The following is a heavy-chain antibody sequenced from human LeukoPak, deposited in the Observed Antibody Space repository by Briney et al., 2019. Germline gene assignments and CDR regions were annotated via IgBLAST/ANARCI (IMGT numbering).Heavy chain of an antibody. CDR2: ISSSSNTI. CDR3: ARDFATIFRNPFYFDY. CDR1: GFTFSTYS. J-gene: IGHJ4*02. Sequence: GGSLRLSCAASGFTFSTYSMNWVRQAPGKGLEWVSYISSSSNTIYYTDSVKGRFTIFRDNAKNSLYLQMNSLRDEDTAVYYCARDFATIFRNPFYFDYWGQGTLVTVSS. V-gene: IGHV3-48*02. D-gene: IGHD3-9*01.